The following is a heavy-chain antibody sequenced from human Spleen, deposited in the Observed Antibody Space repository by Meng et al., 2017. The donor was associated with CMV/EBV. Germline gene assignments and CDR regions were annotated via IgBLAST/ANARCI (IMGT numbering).Heavy chain of an antibody. CDR2: AVPLIASS. J-gene: IGHJ4*02. V-gene: IGHV1-69*08. D-gene: IGHD1-26*01. CDR1: GATFDDYS. CDR3: ARSQLSGSFIYFED. Sequence: ACGATFDDYSFGWVRKSPGQVLGWMGRAVPLIASSNYAQTFQDRITITADIPTTTVYMELTSLTSEDTAVYFCARSQLSGSFIYFEDWGPGTLVTVSS.